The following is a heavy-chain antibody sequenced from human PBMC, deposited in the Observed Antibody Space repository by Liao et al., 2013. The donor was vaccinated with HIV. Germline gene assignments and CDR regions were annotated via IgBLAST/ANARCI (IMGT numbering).Heavy chain of an antibody. D-gene: IGHD1-26*01. CDR2: IYHSGST. Sequence: QVQLQQWGAGLLKPSQTLSLTCAVSGGSISSGGYSWSWIRQPPGKGLEWIGYIYHSGSTYYNPSLKSRVSISADTSSNHVSLKLTSVTAADTAVYYCARVQWEPAPNWYSDLWGRGTLVIVSS. J-gene: IGHJ2*01. CDR3: ARVQWEPAPNWYSDL. V-gene: IGHV4-30-2*01. CDR1: GGSISSGGYS.